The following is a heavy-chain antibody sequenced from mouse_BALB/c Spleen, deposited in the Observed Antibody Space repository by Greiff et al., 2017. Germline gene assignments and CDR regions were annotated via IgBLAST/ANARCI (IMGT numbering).Heavy chain of an antibody. CDR1: GFTFSSYA. CDR2: ISSGGST. Sequence: EVKLQESGGGLVKPGGSLKLSCAASGFTFSSYAMSWVRQTPEKRLEWVASISSGGSTYYPDSVKGRFTISRDNARNILYLQMSSLRSEDTAMYYCAKDGIYAMDYWGQGTSVTVSS. V-gene: IGHV5-6-5*01. CDR3: AKDGIYAMDY. J-gene: IGHJ4*01. D-gene: IGHD2-1*01.